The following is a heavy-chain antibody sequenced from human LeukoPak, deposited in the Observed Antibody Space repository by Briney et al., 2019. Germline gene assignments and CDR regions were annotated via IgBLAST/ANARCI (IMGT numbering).Heavy chain of an antibody. CDR3: ARGDPLITIFGVVTTPLDY. CDR2: INPSGGST. J-gene: IGHJ4*02. D-gene: IGHD3-3*01. Sequence: GASVKVSCKASGYTFTSYYMHWVRQAPGQGLEWMGIINPSGGSTSYAQKFQGRVTMTRDTSTSTAYMELSSLRSEDTAVYYCARGDPLITIFGVVTTPLDYWGQGTLVTVSS. CDR1: GYTFTSYY. V-gene: IGHV1-46*01.